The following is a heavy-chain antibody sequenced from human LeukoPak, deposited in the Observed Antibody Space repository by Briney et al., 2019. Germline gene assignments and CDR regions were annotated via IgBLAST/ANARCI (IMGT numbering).Heavy chain of an antibody. CDR1: GFTFSSYA. Sequence: PGGSLRLSCAASGFTFSSYAMSWVRQAPGKGLEWVSAISGSGGSTYYADSVKGRFTISRDNSKNTLYLQMNSLRAEDTAVYYCAKDREIFGCSGGNCYSVADYFDYWGQGTLVTVSS. J-gene: IGHJ4*02. CDR3: AKDREIFGCSGGNCYSVADYFDY. D-gene: IGHD2-15*01. V-gene: IGHV3-23*01. CDR2: ISGSGGST.